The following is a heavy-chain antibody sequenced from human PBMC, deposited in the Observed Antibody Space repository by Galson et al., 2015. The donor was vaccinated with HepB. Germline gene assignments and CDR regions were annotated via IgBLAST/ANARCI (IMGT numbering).Heavy chain of an antibody. V-gene: IGHV4-31*03. J-gene: IGHJ4*02. Sequence: TLSLTCTVSGGSISSGGYYWSWIRQHPGKGLEWIGYIYYSGSTYYNPSLKSRVTISVDTSKNQFSLKLSSVTAADTAVYYCARVQVAHNAIPLDYWGQGTLVTVSS. CDR2: IYYSGST. CDR1: GGSISSGGYY. CDR3: ARVQVAHNAIPLDY. D-gene: IGHD2-21*01.